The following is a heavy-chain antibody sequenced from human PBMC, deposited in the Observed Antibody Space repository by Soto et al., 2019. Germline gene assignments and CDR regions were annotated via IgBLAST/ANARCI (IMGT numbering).Heavy chain of an antibody. CDR3: AKHYDVLTGYYSNWFDP. CDR1: GFTFSSYA. D-gene: IGHD3-9*01. Sequence: GGSLRLSCASSGFTFSSYAMSWVRQATGKGLEWVSAISGSGGSTYYADSVKGRFTISRDNSKNTLYLQMNSLRAEDTAVYYCAKHYDVLTGYYSNWFDPWGQGTLVTVSS. J-gene: IGHJ5*02. CDR2: ISGSGGST. V-gene: IGHV3-23*01.